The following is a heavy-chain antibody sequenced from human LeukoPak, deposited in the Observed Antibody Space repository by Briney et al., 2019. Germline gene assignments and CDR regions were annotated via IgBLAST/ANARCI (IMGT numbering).Heavy chain of an antibody. Sequence: PGGSLRLSCVASGFTFSSYAMHWVRQAPGKGLEWVAVISYDGSNKYYADSVKGRFTISRDNSKNTLYLQMNSLRAEDTAVYYCARDPKSIAVAGTVFTKYYFDYWGQGTLVTVSS. CDR1: GFTFSSYA. CDR3: ARDPKSIAVAGTVFTKYYFDY. CDR2: ISYDGSNK. V-gene: IGHV3-30*04. J-gene: IGHJ4*02. D-gene: IGHD6-19*01.